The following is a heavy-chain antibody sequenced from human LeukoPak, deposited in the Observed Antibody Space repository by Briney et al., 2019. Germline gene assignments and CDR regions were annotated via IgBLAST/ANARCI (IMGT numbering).Heavy chain of an antibody. V-gene: IGHV5-51*01. J-gene: IGHJ4*02. CDR3: ASSPYSSRLDY. Sequence: GESLKISCKGSGYSFTTYWIGWVRQMLGKGLEWMGIIYPGDSDTRYSPSFQGQVTISADKSISTAYLQWSSLKASDTAMYYCASSPYSSRLDYWGQGTLVTVSS. CDR2: IYPGDSDT. D-gene: IGHD6-19*01. CDR1: GYSFTTYW.